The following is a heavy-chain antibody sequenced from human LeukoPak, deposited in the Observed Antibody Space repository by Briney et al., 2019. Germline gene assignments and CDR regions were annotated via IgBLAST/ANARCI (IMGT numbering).Heavy chain of an antibody. CDR1: GRSFSGYY. D-gene: IGHD3-22*01. J-gene: IGHJ4*02. CDR3: ARHLYDSSGYYLNY. CDR2: IYYSGST. V-gene: IGHV4-34*01. Sequence: PSETLSLTCAVYGRSFSGYYWSWIRQPPGKGLEWIGSIYYSGSTYYNPSLKSRVTISVDTSKNQFSLKLSSVTAADTAVYYCARHLYDSSGYYLNYWGQGTLVTVSS.